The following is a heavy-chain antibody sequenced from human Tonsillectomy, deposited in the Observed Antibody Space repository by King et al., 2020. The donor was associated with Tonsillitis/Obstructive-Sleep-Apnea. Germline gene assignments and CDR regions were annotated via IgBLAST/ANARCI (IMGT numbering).Heavy chain of an antibody. V-gene: IGHV4-61*01. CDR2: IYYSGST. J-gene: IGHJ4*02. CDR3: ARDLGGFDY. CDR1: GGSVSSGSYY. D-gene: IGHD3-16*01. Sequence: VQLQESGPGLVKPSETLSLTCTVSGGSVSSGSYYWSWIRQPPGKGLEWIGYIYYSGSTNYNPPLKSRVTISVDTSKNQFSLKLSSVTAADTAVYYCARDLGGFDYWGQGTLVTVSS.